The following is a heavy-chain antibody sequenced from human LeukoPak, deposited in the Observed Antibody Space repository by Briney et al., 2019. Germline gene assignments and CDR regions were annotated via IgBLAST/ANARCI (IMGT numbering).Heavy chain of an antibody. D-gene: IGHD3-22*01. V-gene: IGHV3-7*01. J-gene: IGHJ4*02. CDR2: IKQDGSEK. CDR1: GFTFSSYW. Sequence: GGSLRLSCAASGFTFSSYWMSWVRQAPGKGLEWVANIKQDGSEKYYVDPVKGRFTISRDNAKNSLYLQMNSLRAEDTAVYYCARDVPITMIVVVSYYFDYWGQGTLVTVSS. CDR3: ARDVPITMIVVVSYYFDY.